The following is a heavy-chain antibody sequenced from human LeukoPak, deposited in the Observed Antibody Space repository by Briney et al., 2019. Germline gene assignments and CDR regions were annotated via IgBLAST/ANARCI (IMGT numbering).Heavy chain of an antibody. D-gene: IGHD2/OR15-2a*01. J-gene: IGHJ4*02. CDR3: AKEENTAANS. V-gene: IGHV3-30*18. CDR1: GFTFSSYG. CDR2: ISYDGSYE. Sequence: GGSLRLSCAASGFTFSSYGMHWVRQAPGKGLEWVAVISYDGSYEYFADSVKGRFTISRDNSKNTLYLQINSLRAEDTAMYYCAKEENTAANSWGQGTLVTVSS.